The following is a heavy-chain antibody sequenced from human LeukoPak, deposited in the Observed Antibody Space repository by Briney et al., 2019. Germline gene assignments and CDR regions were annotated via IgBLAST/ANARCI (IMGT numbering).Heavy chain of an antibody. Sequence: SVKVSCKASGGTFSSYAISWVRQAPGQGLEWMGGIIPIFGTANYAQKFQGRVTITADESTSTAYMELSSLRSEDTAVYYCAGGAYYDSSGYYRQQSDWGQGTLVTVSS. CDR1: GGTFSSYA. D-gene: IGHD3-22*01. CDR2: IIPIFGTA. J-gene: IGHJ4*02. CDR3: AGGAYYDSSGYYRQQSD. V-gene: IGHV1-69*13.